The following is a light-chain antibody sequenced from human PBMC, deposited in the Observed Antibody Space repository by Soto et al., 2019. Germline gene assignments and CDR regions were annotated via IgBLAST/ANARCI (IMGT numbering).Light chain of an antibody. Sequence: IVTITFQESQNMNKYLKWYQQKPGRAHKLMIYDASNLEAGVPSRFRVSGQETAFDLTLRPLQSYDTAIYFYQQYATLPTLGQGTRLEIK. CDR2: DAS. CDR1: QNMNKY. J-gene: IGKJ5*01. V-gene: IGKV1-33*01. CDR3: QQYATLPT.